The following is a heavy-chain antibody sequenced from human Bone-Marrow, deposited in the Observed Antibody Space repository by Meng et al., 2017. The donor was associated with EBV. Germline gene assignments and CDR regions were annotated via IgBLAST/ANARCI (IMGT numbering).Heavy chain of an antibody. Sequence: QVQLQELGPGVVEPSETLSLPCTVSGASVSGGTFHWSWIRQPPGKELEWIGYIYDGGTTIYNPSLKSRVTIFLDTSRNQFSLGLRSVTTADTAVYYCVKSSSSTPGVVDSWGQGTLVTVSS. CDR2: IYDGGTT. CDR1: GASVSGGTFH. CDR3: VKSSSSTPGVVDS. V-gene: IGHV4-61*01. J-gene: IGHJ4*02. D-gene: IGHD6-6*01.